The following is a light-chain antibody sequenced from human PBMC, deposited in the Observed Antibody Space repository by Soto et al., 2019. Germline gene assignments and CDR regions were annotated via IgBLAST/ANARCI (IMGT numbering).Light chain of an antibody. J-gene: IGKJ1*01. Sequence: EIVLTQSPGTLSLSPGERATLSCRASQSVSSAYLAWYQHKPGQPPTLLIYAASSRVTAIPDRFSGSGSGTDFTLTISRLEPEDFAVYYCQQYGSSSTWTFGQGTKVEIK. CDR1: QSVSSAY. CDR3: QQYGSSSTWT. CDR2: AAS. V-gene: IGKV3-20*01.